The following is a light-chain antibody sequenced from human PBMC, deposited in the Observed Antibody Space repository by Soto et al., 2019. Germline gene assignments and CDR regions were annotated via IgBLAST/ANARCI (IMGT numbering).Light chain of an antibody. V-gene: IGKV1-39*01. J-gene: IGKJ1*01. Sequence: DIQITQSPASLSASVGDRVTLTCRTSQSINNCLNWYQQKPGKAPTVLIYGASSLQSGVPLRFSGSGSGTDFTLTISSLQPEDFATYYCQESFSTLWGTCGQGTKVDIK. CDR1: QSINNC. CDR2: GAS. CDR3: QESFSTLWGT.